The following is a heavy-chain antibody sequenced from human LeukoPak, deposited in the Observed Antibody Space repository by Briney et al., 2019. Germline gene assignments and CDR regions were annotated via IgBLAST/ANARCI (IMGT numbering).Heavy chain of an antibody. CDR1: EFIVSINY. CDR2: IYSRGDT. J-gene: IGHJ4*02. CDR3: AKDGSSGWYFDY. V-gene: IGHV3-66*03. D-gene: IGHD6-19*01. Sequence: GGSLRLSCAASEFIVSINYMTWVRQAPGKGLEWVSLIYSRGDTKYADSVKGRFTIFSDNSKNTLYLQMNSLRAEDTAVYYCAKDGSSGWYFDYWGQGTLVTVSS.